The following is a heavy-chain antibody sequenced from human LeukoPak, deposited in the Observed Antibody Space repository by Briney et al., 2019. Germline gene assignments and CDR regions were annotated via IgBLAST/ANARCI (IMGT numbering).Heavy chain of an antibody. D-gene: IGHD3-9*01. J-gene: IGHJ6*03. V-gene: IGHV4-59*01. Sequence: PSETLSLTCTVSGGSISSYYWSWIRQPPGKGLEWIGYIYYSGSTNYNPSLKSRVTISVDTSKNQFSLKPSSVTAADTAVYYCARVLGDILTGYSRYYYYYYMDVWGKGTTVTVSS. CDR1: GGSISSYY. CDR2: IYYSGST. CDR3: ARVLGDILTGYSRYYYYYYMDV.